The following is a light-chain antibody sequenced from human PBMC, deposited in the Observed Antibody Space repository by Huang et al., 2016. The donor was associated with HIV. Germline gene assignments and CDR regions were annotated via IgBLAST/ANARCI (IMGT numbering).Light chain of an antibody. V-gene: IGKV1-39*01. Sequence: DIQMTQSPSSLSASVGDRCIMTCRASQTITTYLNWYQQRPGKAPKLLIYAASSLQSGVPARFSGSGSGTDFTLTISSLQPEDFATYYCQQSYSSLLSFGGGTKVAIK. CDR2: AAS. CDR3: QQSYSSLLS. J-gene: IGKJ4*01. CDR1: QTITTY.